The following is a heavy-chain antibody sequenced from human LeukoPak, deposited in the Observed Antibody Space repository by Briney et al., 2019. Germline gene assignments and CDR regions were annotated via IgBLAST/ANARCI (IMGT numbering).Heavy chain of an antibody. CDR1: GFTFSSYA. Sequence: PGGSLRLSCAASGFTFSSYAMSWVRQAPGRGLEWVSAISGSGGSTYYADSVKGRFTISRDNSKNTLYLQMNSLRAEDTAVYYCAKCYDFWSGYADYWGQGTLVTVSS. CDR3: AKCYDFWSGYADY. V-gene: IGHV3-23*01. D-gene: IGHD3-3*01. J-gene: IGHJ4*02. CDR2: ISGSGGST.